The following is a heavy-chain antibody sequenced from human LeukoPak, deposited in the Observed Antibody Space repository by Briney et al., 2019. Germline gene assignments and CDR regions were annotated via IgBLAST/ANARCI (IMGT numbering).Heavy chain of an antibody. CDR2: IRSKAYGGTT. J-gene: IGHJ1*01. Sequence: GGSLRLSCTASGCSIGDYAMSWVRQAPGKGLEWVVFIRSKAYGGTTEYAASVKGRFTISRDDSKSIAYLQMNSLKTEDTAVYYCTRAYCGGDCYFQRWGQGTLVTVSS. CDR3: TRAYCGGDCYFQR. D-gene: IGHD2-21*02. V-gene: IGHV3-49*04. CDR1: GCSIGDYA.